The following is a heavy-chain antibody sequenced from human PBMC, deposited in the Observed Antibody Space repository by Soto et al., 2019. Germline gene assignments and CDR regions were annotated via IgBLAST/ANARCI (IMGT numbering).Heavy chain of an antibody. Sequence: QVQLVQSGAEVKKPGASVKVSCKASGYTFSRYGISWVRQAPGQGLEWMGWINPKFGDTTYAQDFQGRVSMTRDMSISTVYMELSRLTSDDTAIYYCARNMDYYYGPGSGNGHGFWGQGTTVTVFS. CDR3: ARNMDYYYGPGSGNGHGF. CDR2: INPKFGDT. J-gene: IGHJ6*02. D-gene: IGHD3-10*01. V-gene: IGHV1-2*02. CDR1: GYTFSRYG.